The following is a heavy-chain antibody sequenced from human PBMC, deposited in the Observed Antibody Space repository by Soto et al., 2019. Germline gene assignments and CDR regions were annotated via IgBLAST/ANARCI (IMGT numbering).Heavy chain of an antibody. CDR3: VRYYYDSSGLNWFDP. J-gene: IGHJ5*02. CDR2: MYHSGNT. D-gene: IGHD3-22*01. CDR1: GGSISSGDFY. Sequence: SETLSLTCTVSGGSISSGDFYCSWIRQHPGKGLEWIGYMYHSGNTYYNPSLKSRLTMSLDTSKNQFSLKLTSVTAADTAVYYCVRYYYDSSGLNWFDPWGQGTLVTV. V-gene: IGHV4-31*03.